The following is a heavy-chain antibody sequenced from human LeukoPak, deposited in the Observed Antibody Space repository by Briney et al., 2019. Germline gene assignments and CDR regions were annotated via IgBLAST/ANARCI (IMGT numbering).Heavy chain of an antibody. D-gene: IGHD1-26*01. CDR3: ARDKGVGAIHFDY. V-gene: IGHV3-7*03. Sequence: GGSLRLSCAASGFTFSSYWMSWVRQAPGKGLEWVANIRQDGGEIYYVDSVKGRFTISRDNAKNSLYLQMNSLRAEDTAVYYCARDKGVGAIHFDYWGQGTLVTVSS. J-gene: IGHJ4*02. CDR1: GFTFSSYW. CDR2: IRQDGGEI.